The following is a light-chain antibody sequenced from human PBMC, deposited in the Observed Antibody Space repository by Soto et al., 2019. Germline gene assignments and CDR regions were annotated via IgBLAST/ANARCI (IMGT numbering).Light chain of an antibody. J-gene: IGKJ2*01. V-gene: IGKV1-33*01. CDR3: KQYDNPRYT. CDR1: QDISNY. CDR2: DAS. Sequence: DIQMTQSPSSLSASVGDRVTITCQASQDISNYLNWYQQKPGKAPKLLIYDASNLETGVPSRFSGSGSGTDFTFTISSLQPEDIATYYCKQYDNPRYTFGQGTKLEIK.